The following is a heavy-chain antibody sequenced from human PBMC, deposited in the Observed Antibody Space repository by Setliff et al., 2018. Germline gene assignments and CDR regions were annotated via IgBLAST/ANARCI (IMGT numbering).Heavy chain of an antibody. V-gene: IGHV3-7*01. CDR3: ARAPSTRGYSGYDS. D-gene: IGHD5-12*01. J-gene: IGHJ5*02. CDR1: GFTFSRYW. CDR2: IKQDGSEK. Sequence: LRLSCAASGFTFSRYWMSWVRQAPGKGLEWVANIKQDGSEKYYVDSVKGRFTISRDNAKNSLYLQMNSLRAEDTAVYYCARAPSTRGYSGYDSWGQGTLVTVSS.